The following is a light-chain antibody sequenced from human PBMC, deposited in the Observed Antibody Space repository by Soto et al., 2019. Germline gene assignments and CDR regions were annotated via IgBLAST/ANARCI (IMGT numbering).Light chain of an antibody. Sequence: EIVLTQSPATLSLSPGERATLSCRASESVNNYLAWYQQKPGQAPWLLIYDASNRATGIPARFSGSGSGTDFTLTIGSLETEDLAVYYCQQRRSWPLTFGGGTKVEIK. CDR2: DAS. V-gene: IGKV3-11*01. CDR3: QQRRSWPLT. CDR1: ESVNNY. J-gene: IGKJ4*01.